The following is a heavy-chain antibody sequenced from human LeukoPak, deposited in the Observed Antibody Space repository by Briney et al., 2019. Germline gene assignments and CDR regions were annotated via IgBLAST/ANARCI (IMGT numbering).Heavy chain of an antibody. Sequence: ASVKVSCKASGYTFTSYDINWVRQATGQGLERMGWMNPNSGNTGYAQKFQGRVTMTRNTSISTAYMELSSLRSEDTAVYYCARINQDCSGGSCYYYYGMDVWGQGTTVTVSS. J-gene: IGHJ6*02. CDR3: ARINQDCSGGSCYYYYGMDV. V-gene: IGHV1-8*01. CDR1: GYTFTSYD. D-gene: IGHD2-15*01. CDR2: MNPNSGNT.